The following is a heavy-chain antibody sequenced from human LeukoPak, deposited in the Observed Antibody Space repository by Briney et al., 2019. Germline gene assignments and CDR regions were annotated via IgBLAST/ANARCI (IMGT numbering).Heavy chain of an antibody. CDR2: INTNTGNP. Sequence: ASVKVSCKASGGTFSSYAISWVRQAPGQGLEWMGWINTNTGNPTYAQGFTGRFVFSLDTSVSTAYLQISSLKAEDTAVYYCAIAKLSYDFWSGYYSHNWFDPWGQGTLVTVSS. CDR1: GGTFSSYA. CDR3: AIAKLSYDFWSGYYSHNWFDP. V-gene: IGHV7-4-1*02. D-gene: IGHD3-3*01. J-gene: IGHJ5*02.